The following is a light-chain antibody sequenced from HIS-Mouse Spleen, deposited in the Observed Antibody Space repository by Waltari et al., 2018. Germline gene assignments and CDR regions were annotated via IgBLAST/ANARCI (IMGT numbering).Light chain of an antibody. CDR2: LGS. V-gene: IGKV2-28*01. CDR3: MQALQTPFT. Sequence: DIVMTQSPLSLPVTPGEPASISCRSSQSLLHGNGYNYLDWYLQKPGHSPQLLIYLGSNRASGVPDRFSGSGSGTDFTLRISRVEAEDVGVYYCMQALQTPFTVGPGTKVDIK. CDR1: QSLLHGNGYNY. J-gene: IGKJ3*01.